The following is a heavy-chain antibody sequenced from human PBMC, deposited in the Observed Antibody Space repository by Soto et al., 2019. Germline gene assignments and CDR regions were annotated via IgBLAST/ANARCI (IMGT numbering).Heavy chain of an antibody. D-gene: IGHD1-7*01. CDR2: IYHSGST. CDR1: GGSISSSNW. Sequence: SETLSLTCAVSGGSISSSNWWSWVRQPPGKGLEWIGEIYHSGSTNYNPSLKSRVTISVDKSKNQFSLKLSSVTAADTAVYYCARLSGYNWKYVSNLGVGWFDPWGQGTLVTVS. V-gene: IGHV4-4*02. CDR3: ARLSGYNWKYVSNLGVGWFDP. J-gene: IGHJ5*02.